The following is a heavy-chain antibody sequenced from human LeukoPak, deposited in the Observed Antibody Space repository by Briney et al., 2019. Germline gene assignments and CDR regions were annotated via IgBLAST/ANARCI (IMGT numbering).Heavy chain of an antibody. CDR3: ARDTNYDSSGYFGY. D-gene: IGHD3-22*01. Sequence: GASVKVSCKASGYTFTSYGISWVRQAPGQGLEWMGWISAYNGNTNYAQKLQGRVTMTTDTSTSTAYMELRSLRSDDTAVYYCARDTNYDSSGYFGYWGQGTLVTVSS. J-gene: IGHJ4*02. CDR1: GYTFTSYG. CDR2: ISAYNGNT. V-gene: IGHV1-18*01.